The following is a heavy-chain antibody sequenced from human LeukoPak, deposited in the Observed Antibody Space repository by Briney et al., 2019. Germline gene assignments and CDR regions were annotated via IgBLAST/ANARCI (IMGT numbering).Heavy chain of an antibody. J-gene: IGHJ5*02. CDR2: IYYSGST. CDR1: GGSISSGDYY. D-gene: IGHD3-10*01. V-gene: IGHV4-30-4*01. Sequence: SQTLSLTCTVSGGSISSGDYYWSWIRQPPGKGLEWIGYIYYSGSTYYNPSLKSRVTISVDTSKNQFSLKLSSVTAADTAVYYCARDSSFGPNNWFDPWGQGTLVTVSS. CDR3: ARDSSFGPNNWFDP.